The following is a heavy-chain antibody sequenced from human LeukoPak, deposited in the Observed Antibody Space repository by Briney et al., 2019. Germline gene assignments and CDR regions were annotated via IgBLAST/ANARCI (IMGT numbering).Heavy chain of an antibody. V-gene: IGHV3-21*01. Sequence: GGSLRVSCAASGFTFSSYSMNWVRQAPGNGLEWVSSISSSSSYIYYADSVKGRFTISRDNAKNSLYLQMNSLRAEDTAVYYCARVGIAVAVTGYWGQGTLVTVSS. CDR2: ISSSSSYI. J-gene: IGHJ4*02. CDR1: GFTFSSYS. CDR3: ARVGIAVAVTGY. D-gene: IGHD6-19*01.